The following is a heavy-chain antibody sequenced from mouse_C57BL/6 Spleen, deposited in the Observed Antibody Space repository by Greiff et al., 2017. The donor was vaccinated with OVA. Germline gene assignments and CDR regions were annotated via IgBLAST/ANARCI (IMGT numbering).Heavy chain of an antibody. CDR3: TRDHTGGYFDY. CDR1: GFTFSSYA. V-gene: IGHV5-9-1*02. Sequence: EVKLVESGEGLVKPGGSLKLSCAASGFTFSSYAMSWVRQTPEKRLEWVAYISSGGDYIYYADTVKGRFTISRDNARNTLYLQMSSLKSEDTAMYYCTRDHTGGYFDYWGQGTTLTVSS. J-gene: IGHJ2*01. CDR2: ISSGGDYI.